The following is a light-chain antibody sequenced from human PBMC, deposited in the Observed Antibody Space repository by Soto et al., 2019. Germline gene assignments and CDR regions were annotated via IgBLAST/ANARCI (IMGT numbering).Light chain of an antibody. CDR3: QKDNSAART. Sequence: DIQMTQSPSSLSASVGDRVTITCRASQGISNYLAWYQQKPGKVPKLLIYAASTLQLGVPSRFSGSGSGADFTLTISSLQPEDVATYYGQKDNSAARTFGQGAKV. V-gene: IGKV1-27*01. CDR1: QGISNY. J-gene: IGKJ1*01. CDR2: AAS.